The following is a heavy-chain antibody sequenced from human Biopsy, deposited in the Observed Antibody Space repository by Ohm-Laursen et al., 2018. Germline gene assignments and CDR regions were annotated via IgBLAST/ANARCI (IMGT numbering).Heavy chain of an antibody. CDR2: INRDSDTA. CDR3: VKDRGGARASFHY. D-gene: IGHD3-16*01. V-gene: IGHV3-9*01. Sequence: SLRLSCAASGFIFDDYDMHWVRQAPGKGLEWVSRINRDSDTADYVDSVRGRFTISRDNTRKNLFLQMNSLRAEDTAFYYCVKDRGGARASFHYWGQGIRVAVSS. J-gene: IGHJ4*02. CDR1: GFIFDDYD.